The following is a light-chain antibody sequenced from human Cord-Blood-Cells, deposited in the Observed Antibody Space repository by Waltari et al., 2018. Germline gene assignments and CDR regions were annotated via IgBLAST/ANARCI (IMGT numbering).Light chain of an antibody. CDR3: CSYAGSITWV. Sequence: QSALTPPASASGSPGQSITILRTGPSSHVGSYYLVPWYQQHTGKAPNLMRYEGSKRPSGVSNRFSGPKSGNTASLAISGLQAEDEADYYCCSYAGSITWVFGGGTKLTVL. CDR2: EGS. V-gene: IGLV2-23*01. CDR1: SSHVGSYYL. J-gene: IGLJ3*02.